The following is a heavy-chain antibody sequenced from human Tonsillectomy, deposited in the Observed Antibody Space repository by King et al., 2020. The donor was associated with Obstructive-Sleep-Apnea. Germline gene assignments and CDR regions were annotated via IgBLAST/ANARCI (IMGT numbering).Heavy chain of an antibody. CDR1: GFTVSSNY. CDR2: IYSGGSK. D-gene: IGHD6-19*01. V-gene: IGHV3-66*01. Sequence: QLVQSGGGLVQPGGSLRLSCAVSGFTVSSNYMSWVRQAPGRGLEWVSVIYSGGSKHYSDSVKGRFTISRDNSKNTLYLQMNSLRAEDTAVYYCARDVAVAARGYWGQGTLVTVSS. J-gene: IGHJ4*02. CDR3: ARDVAVAARGY.